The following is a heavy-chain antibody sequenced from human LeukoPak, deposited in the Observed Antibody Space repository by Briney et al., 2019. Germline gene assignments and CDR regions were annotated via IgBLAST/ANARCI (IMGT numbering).Heavy chain of an antibody. J-gene: IGHJ4*02. V-gene: IGHV3-48*01. CDR1: GFTFSSYN. CDR2: ISRSSDII. CDR3: ARDTPTGSGYYFPSVVDY. D-gene: IGHD3-22*01. Sequence: GGSLRLSCAASGFTFSSYNMNWVRQAPGKGLEWISYISRSSDIIYYGGSVKGRFTISRDNAKNSLYLQMNSLRAEDTAVYYCARDTPTGSGYYFPSVVDYWGQGTLVTVSS.